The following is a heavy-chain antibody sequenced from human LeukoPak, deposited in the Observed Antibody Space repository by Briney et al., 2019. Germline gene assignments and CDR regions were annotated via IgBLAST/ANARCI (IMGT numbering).Heavy chain of an antibody. D-gene: IGHD2-15*01. Sequence: ASVKVSCKVSGYTLTDLSIHWVRQAPGKGLEWMGGFGPEDGEIIYAQKFQGRVTMTEDTSTDTAYMELSSLRSEDTAVYYCTTVDCSGGSCSVGYFDYWGQGTLVTVSS. J-gene: IGHJ4*02. V-gene: IGHV1-24*01. CDR3: TTVDCSGGSCSVGYFDY. CDR1: GYTLTDLS. CDR2: FGPEDGEI.